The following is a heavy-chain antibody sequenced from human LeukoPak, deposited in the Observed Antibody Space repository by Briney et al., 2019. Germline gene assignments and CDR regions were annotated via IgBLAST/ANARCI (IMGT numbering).Heavy chain of an antibody. V-gene: IGHV3-74*01. CDR3: ARSTGGLRFLEWLPYPDYYYYGMDV. J-gene: IGHJ6*02. CDR1: GFTFSSYW. Sequence: GGSLRLSCAAPGFTFSSYWMHWVRHAPGKGLVWVSRINSDGSSASYADSVKGRFTISRDNAKNTLYLQMNSLRAEDTAVYYCARSTGGLRFLEWLPYPDYYYYGMDVWGQGTTVTVSS. D-gene: IGHD3-3*01. CDR2: INSDGSSA.